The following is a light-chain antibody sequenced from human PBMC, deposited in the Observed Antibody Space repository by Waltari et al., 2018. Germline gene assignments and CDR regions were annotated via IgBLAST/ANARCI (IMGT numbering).Light chain of an antibody. CDR2: GAS. J-gene: IGKJ1*01. Sequence: EIVLTQSPGPLSLSPGERATLSCRASQSVTSPYLAWYQQKPGQAPRLLIYGASNRATGIPDRFSGSGSGTDFTLTISRLEPEDFAVYYCQQYGSSLWTFGQGTKVEIK. CDR1: QSVTSPY. V-gene: IGKV3-20*01. CDR3: QQYGSSLWT.